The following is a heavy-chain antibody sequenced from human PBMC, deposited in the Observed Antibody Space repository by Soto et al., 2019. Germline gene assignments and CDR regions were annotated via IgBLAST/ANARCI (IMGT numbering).Heavy chain of an antibody. D-gene: IGHD2-2*01. V-gene: IGHV3-21*01. CDR3: ARERMGDIAGGPAARRGGMEI. CDR2: ISSSSSYI. J-gene: IGHJ6*02. CDR1: GFTFSSYS. Sequence: GGSLRLSCAASGFTFSSYSMNWVRQAPGKGLEWVSSISSSSSYIYYADSVKGRFTISRDNAKNSLYLQMNSLRAEDTAVYYCARERMGDIAGGPAARRGGMEIWGQETT.